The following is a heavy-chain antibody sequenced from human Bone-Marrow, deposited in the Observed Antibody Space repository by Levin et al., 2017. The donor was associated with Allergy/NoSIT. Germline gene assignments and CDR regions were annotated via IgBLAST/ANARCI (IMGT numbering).Heavy chain of an antibody. D-gene: IGHD3-10*01. CDR2: INHRGST. V-gene: IGHV4-34*01. Sequence: TSETLSLTCAVHGGSFSGYHWSWVRQPPGKGLEWIGEINHRGSTKSNPSLKSRVTISVDTSKNQFSLKLTSMTAADTAVYYCAREGTPQSWDYWGQGTLVSVSS. J-gene: IGHJ4*02. CDR1: GGSFSGYH. CDR3: AREGTPQSWDY.